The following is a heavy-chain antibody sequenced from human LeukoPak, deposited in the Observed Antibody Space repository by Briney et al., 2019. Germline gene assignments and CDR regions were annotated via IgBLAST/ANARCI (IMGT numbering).Heavy chain of an antibody. CDR1: GGSISSSSYY. CDR3: ARDLVTYYYGSGSYSEAVPGYFDY. D-gene: IGHD3-10*01. Sequence: SETLSLTCTVSGGSISSSSYYWGWIRQPPGKGLEWIGSIYYSGSTYYNPSLKSRVTISVDTSKNQFSLKLSSVTAADTAVYYCARDLVTYYYGSGSYSEAVPGYFDYWGQGTLVTVSS. CDR2: IYYSGST. V-gene: IGHV4-39*07. J-gene: IGHJ4*02.